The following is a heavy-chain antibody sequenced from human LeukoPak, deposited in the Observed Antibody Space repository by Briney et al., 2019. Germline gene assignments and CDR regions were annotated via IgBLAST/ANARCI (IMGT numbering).Heavy chain of an antibody. CDR1: GGSFSGYS. CDR3: ARGELRYFDWLP. V-gene: IGHV4-34*01. CDR2: IKHSGGT. J-gene: IGHJ4*02. Sequence: SETLSLTCTIYGGSFSGYSWTWIRQPPGEGLEWTGEIKHSGGTNYNPSLKSRVTISVDTSKNQFSLKLSSVTAADTAVYYCARGELRYFDWLPWGQGTLVTVSS. D-gene: IGHD3-9*01.